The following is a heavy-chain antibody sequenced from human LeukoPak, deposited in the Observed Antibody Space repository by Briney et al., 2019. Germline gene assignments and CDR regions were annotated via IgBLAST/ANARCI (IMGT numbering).Heavy chain of an antibody. CDR2: INHSGST. D-gene: IGHD4-17*01. V-gene: IGHV4-34*01. J-gene: IGHJ4*02. CDR3: ARLYDYGDHGYFDY. CDR1: GGSFSGYY. Sequence: SETLSLTCAVYGGSFSGYYWSWIRQPPGKGLEWIGEINHSGSTNYNPSLKSRVTISVDTSKNQFSLKLSSVTAADTAVYCCARLYDYGDHGYFDYWGQGTLVTVSS.